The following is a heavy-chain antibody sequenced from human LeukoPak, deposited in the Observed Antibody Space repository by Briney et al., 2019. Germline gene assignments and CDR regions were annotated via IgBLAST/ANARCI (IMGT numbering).Heavy chain of an antibody. CDR1: GFTFSSYS. CDR3: AREAYYYYYMDV. V-gene: IGHV3-21*01. Sequence: PGGSLRLSCAASGFTFSSYSMNWVRQAPGKGLEWVSSISSSSSYIYYADSVKGRFTISRDNAKNSLYLQMNSLRAEDTAVCYCAREAYYYYYMDVWGKGTTVTVSS. J-gene: IGHJ6*03. CDR2: ISSSSSYI.